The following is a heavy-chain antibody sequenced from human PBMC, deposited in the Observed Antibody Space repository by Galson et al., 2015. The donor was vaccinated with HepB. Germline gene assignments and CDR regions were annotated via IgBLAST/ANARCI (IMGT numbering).Heavy chain of an antibody. Sequence: SLRLSCAASGFTFSTYGMHWVRQAPGRGLEWVAIIWFDGSKTYYADSVKGRFTISRDNSKNTLNLQMNSLGAEDTAVYYCARDRRVTMILPSYGLDVWGQGTTVTVSS. CDR2: IWFDGSKT. J-gene: IGHJ6*02. D-gene: IGHD3-22*01. V-gene: IGHV3-33*08. CDR1: GFTFSTYG. CDR3: ARDRRVTMILPSYGLDV.